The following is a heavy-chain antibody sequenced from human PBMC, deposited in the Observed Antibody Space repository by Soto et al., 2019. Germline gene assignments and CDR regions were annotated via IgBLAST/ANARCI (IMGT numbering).Heavy chain of an antibody. D-gene: IGHD3-22*01. CDR3: AREGGYYDSSGPLTV. V-gene: IGHV1-69*04. J-gene: IGHJ6*02. CDR2: IIPILGIA. CDR1: GGTFSSYT. Sequence: SVKVSCKASGGTFSSYTISWVRQAPGQGLEWMGRIIPILGIANYAQKFQGRVTITADKSTSTAYMELSSLRSEDTAVYYCAREGGYYDSSGPLTVWGQGTTVTVSS.